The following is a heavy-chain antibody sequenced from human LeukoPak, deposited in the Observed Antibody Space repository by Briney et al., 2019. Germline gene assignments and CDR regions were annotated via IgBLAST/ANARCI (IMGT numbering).Heavy chain of an antibody. CDR2: IYYSGST. CDR1: GGSISSSSYY. CDR3: ARGSPMGDS. Sequence: SETLSLTCTVSGGSISSSSYYWGWIRQPPGKGLEWIGSIYYSGSTYYNPSLKSRVTISVDTSKNQFSLKLSSVTAADTAVYYCARGSPMGDSWGQGTLVTVSS. J-gene: IGHJ4*02. V-gene: IGHV4-39*07.